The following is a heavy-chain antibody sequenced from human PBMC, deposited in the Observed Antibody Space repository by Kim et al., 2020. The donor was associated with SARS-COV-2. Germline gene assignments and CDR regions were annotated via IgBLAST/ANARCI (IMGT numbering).Heavy chain of an antibody. CDR3: ARVIGGATSADY. Sequence: DADCVRGRFTMSTDNTKNTLYVRMNSLRAEDTAVYCCARVIGGATSADYWGQGTLVTVSS. J-gene: IGHJ4*02. D-gene: IGHD1-26*01. V-gene: IGHV3-74*01.